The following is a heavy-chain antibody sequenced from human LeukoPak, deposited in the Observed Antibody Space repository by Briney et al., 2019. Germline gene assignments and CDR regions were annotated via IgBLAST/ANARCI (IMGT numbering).Heavy chain of an antibody. Sequence: GGSLRLSCAASGFTFSTYSMNWVRQAPGKGLEWVANIKQDGSEKYYVDSVKGRFTISRDNAKNSLYLQMNSLRAEDTAVYYCARDRRGHYFDYWGQGTLVTVSS. CDR2: IKQDGSEK. CDR3: ARDRRGHYFDY. D-gene: IGHD3-10*01. CDR1: GFTFSTYS. V-gene: IGHV3-7*01. J-gene: IGHJ4*02.